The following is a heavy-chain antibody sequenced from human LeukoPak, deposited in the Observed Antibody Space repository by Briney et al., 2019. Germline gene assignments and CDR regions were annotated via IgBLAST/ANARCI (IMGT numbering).Heavy chain of an antibody. CDR3: ARGPSPPPRSRLSNWFDP. CDR1: GYTFTSYG. D-gene: IGHD3-16*01. V-gene: IGHV1-18*01. Sequence: ASVKVSCKASGYTFTSYGISWVRQAPGQGLEWMGWISAYSGDTNYAQKFQGRATMTTDTSTSTAYMELRSLSSDDTAVYYCARGPSPPPRSRLSNWFDPWGQGTLVTVSS. J-gene: IGHJ5*02. CDR2: ISAYSGDT.